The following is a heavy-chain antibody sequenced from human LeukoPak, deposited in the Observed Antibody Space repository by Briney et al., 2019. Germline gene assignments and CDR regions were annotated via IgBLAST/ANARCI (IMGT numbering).Heavy chain of an antibody. V-gene: IGHV1-69*13. CDR2: IIPIFGTA. J-gene: IGHJ4*02. CDR1: GGTFTSYA. Sequence: ASVKVSCKASGGTFTSYAISWVRQAPGQGLEWMGGIIPIFGTANYAQKFQGRVTITADESTSTAYMELSSLRSEDTAVYYCAANGDYSFDYWGQGTLVTVSS. D-gene: IGHD4-17*01. CDR3: AANGDYSFDY.